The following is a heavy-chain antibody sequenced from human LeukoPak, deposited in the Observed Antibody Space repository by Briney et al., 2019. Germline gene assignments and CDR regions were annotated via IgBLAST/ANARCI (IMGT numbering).Heavy chain of an antibody. D-gene: IGHD3-16*01. Sequence: GRSLRLSCAASGFTFSSFGMHWVRQAPGKGLEWVAVTWYDGSNKYYADSVKGRFTISRDNSKNTLYLQMNSLRAEDTAIYYCARDPWGTHAYWGQGTLVTVSS. CDR2: TWYDGSNK. J-gene: IGHJ4*02. CDR3: ARDPWGTHAY. V-gene: IGHV3-33*01. CDR1: GFTFSSFG.